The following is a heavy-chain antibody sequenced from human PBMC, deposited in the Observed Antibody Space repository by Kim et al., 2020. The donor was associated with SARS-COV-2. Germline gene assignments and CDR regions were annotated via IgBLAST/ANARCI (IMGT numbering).Heavy chain of an antibody. CDR1: GGSISSSSYY. D-gene: IGHD3-3*01. Sequence: SETLSLTCTVSGGSISSSSYYWGWIRQPPGKGLEWIGSIYYSGSTYYNPSLKSRVTISVDTSKKQFSLKLSSVTAADTAVYYCASDRTQSPKYYDFWSGYLPWGQGTLVTVSS. CDR2: IYYSGST. CDR3: ASDRTQSPKYYDFWSGYLP. V-gene: IGHV4-39*01. J-gene: IGHJ4*02.